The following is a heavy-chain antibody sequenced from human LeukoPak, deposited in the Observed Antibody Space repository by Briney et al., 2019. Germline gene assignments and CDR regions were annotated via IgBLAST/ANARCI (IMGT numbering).Heavy chain of an antibody. Sequence: ASVKVSCKTSGYTFTSYGISWVRQAPGQGLEWMGWISADNGKTNYAQRLQGRVTMTTDTSTTTAYMELRSLRSDDTAVYYCARRGYPVYYYYMDVWGKGTTVTISS. V-gene: IGHV1-18*01. D-gene: IGHD5-12*01. J-gene: IGHJ6*03. CDR3: ARRGYPVYYYYMDV. CDR1: GYTFTSYG. CDR2: ISADNGKT.